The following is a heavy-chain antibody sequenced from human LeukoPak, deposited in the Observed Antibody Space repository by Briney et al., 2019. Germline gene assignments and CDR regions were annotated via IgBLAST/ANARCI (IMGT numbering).Heavy chain of an antibody. CDR1: GASINNNF. D-gene: IGHD3-22*01. V-gene: IGHV4-59*08. J-gene: IGHJ4*01. CDR2: IYSSGSA. CDR3: ARHRDYYDT. Sequence: SETLSLTCTVSGASINNNFWTWIRQPPGKGLEWIGYIYSSGSANYNPSLKSRVIISGDTSKNQISLNLTSVTAADTAVYFCARHRDYYDTWGHGTLVTVSS.